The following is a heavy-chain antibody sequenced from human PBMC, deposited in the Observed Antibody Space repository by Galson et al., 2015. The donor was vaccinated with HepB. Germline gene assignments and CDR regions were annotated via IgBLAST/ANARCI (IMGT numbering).Heavy chain of an antibody. D-gene: IGHD3-9*01. J-gene: IGHJ4*02. Sequence: SVKVSCKASGYTFTGYYMHWVRQAPGQGLEWMGRLNPNSGGTNYAQKFQGRVTMTRDTSISTAYMELSRLRSDDTAVYYCARDDILTGYYITDFDYWGQGTLVTVSS. V-gene: IGHV1-2*06. CDR1: GYTFTGYY. CDR2: LNPNSGGT. CDR3: ARDDILTGYYITDFDY.